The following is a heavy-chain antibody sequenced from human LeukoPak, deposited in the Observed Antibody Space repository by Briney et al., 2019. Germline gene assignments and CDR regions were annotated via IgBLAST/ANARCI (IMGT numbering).Heavy chain of an antibody. CDR1: GGSISSSSYY. Sequence: SETLSLTCTVSGGSISSSSYYWGWIRQPPGKGLEWIGSIYYSGSTYYNPSLKSRVTMSVDTSKNQFSLKLSSVTAADTAVYYCARENSGSYYSYYYYYMDVWGKGTTVTISS. D-gene: IGHD1-26*01. CDR2: IYYSGST. V-gene: IGHV4-39*07. J-gene: IGHJ6*03. CDR3: ARENSGSYYSYYYYYMDV.